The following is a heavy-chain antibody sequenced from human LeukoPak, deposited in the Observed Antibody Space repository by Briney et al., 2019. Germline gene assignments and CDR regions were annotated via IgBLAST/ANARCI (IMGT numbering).Heavy chain of an antibody. CDR3: ARGRGTGITIFGVAPNWFDP. V-gene: IGHV1-8*01. J-gene: IGHJ5*02. Sequence: ASVKVSCKASGYTFTSYDINWVRQATGQGLEWMGWMNPNSGNTGYAQKFQGRVTMTRNTSISTAYMELSSLRSEDTAVYYCARGRGTGITIFGVAPNWFDPWGQGTLVTVYS. D-gene: IGHD3-3*01. CDR2: MNPNSGNT. CDR1: GYTFTSYD.